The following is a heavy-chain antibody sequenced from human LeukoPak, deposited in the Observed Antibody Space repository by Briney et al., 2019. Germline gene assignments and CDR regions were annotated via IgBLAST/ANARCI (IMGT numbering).Heavy chain of an antibody. Sequence: GGSLRLSCAASGFTVSSNYMGWVRQAPGKGPEWVSVIYSGGDTYYAGSVKGRFTISRDNSKNMIYLEMTSLKAEDTAVYYCAKERNLEIAVAGTIFDSWGQGTLVTVSS. V-gene: IGHV3-66*01. CDR1: GFTVSSNY. CDR2: IYSGGDT. CDR3: AKERNLEIAVAGTIFDS. J-gene: IGHJ4*02. D-gene: IGHD6-19*01.